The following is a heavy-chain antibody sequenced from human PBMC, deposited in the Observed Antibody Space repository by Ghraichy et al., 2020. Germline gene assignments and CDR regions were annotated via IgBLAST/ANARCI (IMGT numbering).Heavy chain of an antibody. J-gene: IGHJ4*02. CDR3: VRDIAPSGNWIFDH. CDR1: QYTFIDFF. D-gene: IGHD1-1*01. V-gene: IGHV1-2*02. CDR2: INPVNGET. Sequence: ASVKVSCRASQYTFIDFFIHWVRQSPGQGLEWLGWINPVNGETFYAPNFRGRVTMTRDTSINTAYMDLPRLTFDDTGTYFCVRDIAPSGNWIFDHWGQGTRVSV.